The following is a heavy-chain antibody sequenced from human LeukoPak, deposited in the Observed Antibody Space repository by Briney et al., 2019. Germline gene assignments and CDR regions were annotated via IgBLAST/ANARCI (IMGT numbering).Heavy chain of an antibody. J-gene: IGHJ4*02. CDR2: IYYSGST. CDR1: GGSISSHY. Sequence: ASETLSLTCTVSGGSISSHYWSWIRQPPGKGLEWIGYIYYSGSTNYNPSLKSRVTISVDTSKNQFSLKLSSVTAADTAVYYCASATGIALRPPYWGQGTLVTVSS. CDR3: ASATGIALRPPY. V-gene: IGHV4-59*11. D-gene: IGHD6-6*01.